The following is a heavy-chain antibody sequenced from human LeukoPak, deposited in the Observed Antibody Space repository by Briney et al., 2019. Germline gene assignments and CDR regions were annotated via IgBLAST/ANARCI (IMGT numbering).Heavy chain of an antibody. V-gene: IGHV1-3*01. CDR2: INAGNGNT. Sequence: ASVKVSCKASGYTLTSYAMHWVRQAPGQRLEWMGWINAGNGNTKYSQKFQGRVTITRDTSASTAYMELSSLRSEDTAVYYCAREKYGSWSYSYYFDYWGQGTLVTVSS. CDR1: GYTLTSYA. D-gene: IGHD3-10*01. CDR3: AREKYGSWSYSYYFDY. J-gene: IGHJ4*02.